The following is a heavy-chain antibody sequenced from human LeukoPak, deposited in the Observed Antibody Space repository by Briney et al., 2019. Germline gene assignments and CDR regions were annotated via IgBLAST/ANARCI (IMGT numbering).Heavy chain of an antibody. CDR3: ARELVVVTAIDAFDI. CDR1: GVSISSSYSY. CDR2: IYYTGNT. Sequence: PSETLSLTCTVSGVSISSSYSYWGWIRQPPGMGLEWIGSIYYTGNTYYNASLKSQVSISIDTSKNQFSLKLTSVTAADTAVYYCARELVVVTAIDAFDIWGQGTMVTVSS. V-gene: IGHV4-39*07. D-gene: IGHD2-21*02. J-gene: IGHJ3*02.